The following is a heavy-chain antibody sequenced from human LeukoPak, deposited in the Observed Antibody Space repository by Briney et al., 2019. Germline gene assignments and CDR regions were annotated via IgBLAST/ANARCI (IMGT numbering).Heavy chain of an antibody. CDR3: ARHLSDYYYYYGMDV. J-gene: IGHJ6*02. CDR2: INHSGST. D-gene: IGHD1-26*01. Sequence: SETLSLTCAVYGGSFSGYYWTWIRQPPGKGLEWIGEINHSGSTNYNPSLKSRVTISVDTSKNQFSLKLSSVTAADTAVYYCARHLSDYYYYYGMDVWGQGTTVTVSS. CDR1: GGSFSGYY. V-gene: IGHV4-34*01.